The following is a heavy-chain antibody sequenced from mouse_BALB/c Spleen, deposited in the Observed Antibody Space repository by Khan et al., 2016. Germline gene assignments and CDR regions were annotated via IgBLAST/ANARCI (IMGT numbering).Heavy chain of an antibody. CDR1: GDTFTTYT. CDR3: ANNYDSFFY. Sequence: QVQLQQSGAELARPGASVRMSCKTSGDTFTTYTIHWIKQRLGQGLDWVGNINPGSGYASFNQKFKDKPTFNADKSSSTAYMQLSSLTTQVSAVYYCANNYDSFFYGGQGTLVTVSA. J-gene: IGHJ3*01. V-gene: IGHV1-4*01. D-gene: IGHD2-4*01. CDR2: INPGSGYA.